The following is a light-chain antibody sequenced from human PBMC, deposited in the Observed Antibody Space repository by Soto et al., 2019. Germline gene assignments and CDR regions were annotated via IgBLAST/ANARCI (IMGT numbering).Light chain of an antibody. V-gene: IGKV1-5*01. CDR3: QQDQTYART. CDR1: QSINTW. CDR2: DGS. J-gene: IGKJ1*01. Sequence: DIQMTQSPSTVSASVGDRITITCRASQSINTWLAWYRQRPGEAPQLLIYDGSTLAMWVPSRYSGSGSGTDFSLSISRLQPDDFATFYCQQDQTYARTFGQGTKVE.